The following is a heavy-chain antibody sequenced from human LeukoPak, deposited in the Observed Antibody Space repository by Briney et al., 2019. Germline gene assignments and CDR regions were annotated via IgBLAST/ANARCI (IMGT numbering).Heavy chain of an antibody. CDR3: ATSSIAAAGMDDAFDI. V-gene: IGHV3-23*01. D-gene: IGHD6-13*01. CDR2: ICGRGGSA. J-gene: IGHJ3*02. CDR1: GFTFGSYA. Sequence: TGGSLRLSCAAAGFTFGSYALTWVRQAPGKGLEWGSAICGRGGSADYADSVKGRFTISRDNSKNTLYLQMNSLRAEDTAVYYCATSSIAAAGMDDAFDIWGQGTMVTVSS.